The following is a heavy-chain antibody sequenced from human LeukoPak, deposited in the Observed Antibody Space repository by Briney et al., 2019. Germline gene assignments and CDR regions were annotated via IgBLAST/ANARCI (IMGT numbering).Heavy chain of an antibody. CDR2: IWYDGSNE. Sequence: GSLRLSCAASGFTFSSYGMHWVRQAPGKGLEWVAVIWYDGSNEFYADSVRGRFTISRDNSKNTVFLQRNSLRAEDTAVYYCARGVSLGYSSSSPDYWGQGTLVTVSS. CDR1: GFTFSSYG. J-gene: IGHJ4*02. V-gene: IGHV3-33*01. CDR3: ARGVSLGYSSSSPDY. D-gene: IGHD6-13*01.